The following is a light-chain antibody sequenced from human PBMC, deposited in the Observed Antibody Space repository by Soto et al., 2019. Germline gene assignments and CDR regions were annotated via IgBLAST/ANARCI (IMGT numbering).Light chain of an antibody. V-gene: IGKV3-15*01. J-gene: IGKJ1*01. CDR3: QKYNNWPPT. CDR1: QSIRSN. Sequence: ETVVTQSPATLSVSPGERATLSCRASQSIRSNLAWYQQKPGQAPRFLIYGSSIRASGIPARFSGSGSGTELTLTISSLQAEDFALYYCQKYNNWPPTFGQGTKVDIK. CDR2: GSS.